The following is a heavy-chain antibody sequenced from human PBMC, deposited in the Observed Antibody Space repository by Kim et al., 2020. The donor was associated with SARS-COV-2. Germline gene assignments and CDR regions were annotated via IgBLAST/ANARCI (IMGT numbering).Heavy chain of an antibody. Sequence: ASVKVSCKASGYTFTSYVMHWVRQAPGQKLEWMGWIDAADGKTEYSQKFQGRVTITRDTSATTVYMDLNRLTSDDTAVYYCARGGNGWIRVFWLDAWGQGARVTVS. D-gene: IGHD6-19*01. CDR2: IDAADGKT. CDR3: ARGGNGWIRVFWLDA. V-gene: IGHV1-3*01. CDR1: GYTFTSYV. J-gene: IGHJ5*02.